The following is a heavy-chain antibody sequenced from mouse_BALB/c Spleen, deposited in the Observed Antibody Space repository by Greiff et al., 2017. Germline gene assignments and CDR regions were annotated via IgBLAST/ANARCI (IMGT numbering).Heavy chain of an antibody. CDR2: IYPYNGGT. D-gene: IGHD2-4*01. V-gene: IGHV1S29*02. CDR1: GYTFTDYN. CDR3: ARSKITGYFDV. J-gene: IGHJ1*01. Sequence: EVQLQQSGPELVKPGASVKISCKASGYTFTDYNMHWVKQSHGKSLEWIGYIYPYNGGTGYNQKFKSKATLTVDNSSSTAYMELRSLTSEDSAVYYCARSKITGYFDVWGAGTTVTVSS.